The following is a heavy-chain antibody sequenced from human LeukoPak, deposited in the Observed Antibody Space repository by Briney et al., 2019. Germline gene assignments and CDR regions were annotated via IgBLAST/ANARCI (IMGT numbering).Heavy chain of an antibody. CDR3: ARHGDSSILNWLGP. Sequence: SETLSLTCTVSGGSISSNYWSWIRQPPGKGLEWIGYIYYSGSANYNPSLKSRVTISVDTSKSQFSLKLSSVTAADTAVYYCARHGDSSILNWLGPWGQGTLVTVSS. D-gene: IGHD6-13*01. V-gene: IGHV4-59*08. CDR2: IYYSGSA. CDR1: GGSISSNY. J-gene: IGHJ5*02.